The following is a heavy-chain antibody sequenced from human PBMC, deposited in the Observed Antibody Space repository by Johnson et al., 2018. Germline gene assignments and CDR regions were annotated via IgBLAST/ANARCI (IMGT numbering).Heavy chain of an antibody. D-gene: IGHD6-19*01. V-gene: IGHV3-49*03. CDR1: GFTFGNYA. CDR3: ARGYSSGLDAFDI. Sequence: VQLVESGGGLVQPGRSLRLSCTVSGFTFGNYAVSWSRQAPGKGLEWVGFIKTKGYGGTTDYATSVAGRFTISRDDSKSIAYLQMNSLRAEDTAMYYCARGYSSGLDAFDIWGQGTMVTVSS. CDR2: IKTKGYGGTT. J-gene: IGHJ3*02.